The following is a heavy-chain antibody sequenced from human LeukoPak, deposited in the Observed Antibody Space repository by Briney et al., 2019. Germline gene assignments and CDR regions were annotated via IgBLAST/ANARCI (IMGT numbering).Heavy chain of an antibody. V-gene: IGHV3-11*05. D-gene: IGHD3-16*01. CDR1: GFTFGDLF. Sequence: GGSLRLSCAGSGFTFGDLFMAWIPPTPGKGPQRIAYIVRDSDDKDYVDSVRGPFTISTEKGKNLMYLRMSGAAAEDTGVYFCVGGLGGSLAFYGWGQGSMVS. J-gene: IGHJ3*01. CDR2: IVRDSDDK. CDR3: VGGLGGSLAFYG.